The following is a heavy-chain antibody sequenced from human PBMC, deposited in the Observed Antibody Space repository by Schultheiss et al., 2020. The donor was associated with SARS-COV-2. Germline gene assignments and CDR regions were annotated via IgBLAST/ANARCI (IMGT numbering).Heavy chain of an antibody. D-gene: IGHD1-26*01. J-gene: IGHJ6*02. Sequence: SETLSLTCTVSGGSISSSSYYWSWIRQPPGKGLEWIGYIYYSGSTYYNPSLKSRVTISVDTSKNQFSLKLSSVTAADTAVYYCARHLGATYLRGMDVWGQGTTVTVSS. CDR1: GGSISSSSYY. V-gene: IGHV4-39*01. CDR2: IYYSGST. CDR3: ARHLGATYLRGMDV.